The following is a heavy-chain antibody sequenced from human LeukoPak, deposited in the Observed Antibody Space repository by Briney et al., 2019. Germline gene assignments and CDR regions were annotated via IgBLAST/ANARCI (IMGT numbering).Heavy chain of an antibody. Sequence: SETLSLTCTVSGGSISSNSYYWGWIRQPPGKGLEWIGSIYYSGSTYYNPSLKSRVTISVDTSKNQFSLKLSSVTAADTAVYYCARHGAAAGVHFDYWGQGTLVTVSS. D-gene: IGHD6-13*01. J-gene: IGHJ4*02. V-gene: IGHV4-39*01. CDR3: ARHGAAAGVHFDY. CDR2: IYYSGST. CDR1: GGSISSNSYY.